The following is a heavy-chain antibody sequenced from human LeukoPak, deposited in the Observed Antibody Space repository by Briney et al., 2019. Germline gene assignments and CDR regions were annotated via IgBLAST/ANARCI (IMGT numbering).Heavy chain of an antibody. CDR2: IYTSGST. CDR3: ARDRQGYSGYVYYFDY. Sequence: PSETLSLTCTVSGGSIISYYWSWIRQPAGKGLEWIGRIYTSGSTNYNPSLKSRVTISVDKSKNQFSLKLSSVTAADTAVYYCARDRQGYSGYVYYFDYWGQGTLVTVSS. J-gene: IGHJ4*02. CDR1: GGSIISYY. V-gene: IGHV4-4*07. D-gene: IGHD5-12*01.